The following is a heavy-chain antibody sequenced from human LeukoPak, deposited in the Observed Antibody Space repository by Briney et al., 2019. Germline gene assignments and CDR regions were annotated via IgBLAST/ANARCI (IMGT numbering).Heavy chain of an antibody. J-gene: IGHJ4*02. CDR3: ARATTYDILTGFSDY. Sequence: GGSLRLSCAASGFTFNNYGMHWVRQAPGKGLEWVTFIRFDGRNKYYADSVKGRFTISRDNSKNTLNLQMNSLRAEDTAVYYCARATTYDILTGFSDYWGQGTLVTVSS. V-gene: IGHV3-30*02. CDR2: IRFDGRNK. CDR1: GFTFNNYG. D-gene: IGHD3-9*01.